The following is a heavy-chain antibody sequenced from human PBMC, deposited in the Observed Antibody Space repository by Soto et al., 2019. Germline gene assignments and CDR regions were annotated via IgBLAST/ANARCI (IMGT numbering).Heavy chain of an antibody. Sequence: SCKASGGTFSSYAISWVRQAPGQGLEWMGGIIPIFGTANYAQKFQGRVTITADESTSTAYMELSSLRSEDTAVYYCARVSEDNWNDLYWFDPWGQGTLVTVSS. CDR2: IIPIFGTA. CDR1: GGTFSSYA. CDR3: ARVSEDNWNDLYWFDP. J-gene: IGHJ5*02. D-gene: IGHD1-1*01. V-gene: IGHV1-69*01.